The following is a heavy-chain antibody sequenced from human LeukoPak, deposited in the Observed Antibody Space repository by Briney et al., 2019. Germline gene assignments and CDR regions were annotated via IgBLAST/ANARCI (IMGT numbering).Heavy chain of an antibody. Sequence: TPSETLSLTCTVSGGSISSSSYYWGWIRQPPGKGLEWIGSIYYSGSTYYNPSLKSRVTISVDTSKNQFSLKLSSVTAADTAVYYCARPSGSYPYYFDYWGQGTLVTVSS. CDR3: ARPSGSYPYYFDY. D-gene: IGHD1-26*01. CDR1: GGSISSSSYY. V-gene: IGHV4-39*01. CDR2: IYYSGST. J-gene: IGHJ4*02.